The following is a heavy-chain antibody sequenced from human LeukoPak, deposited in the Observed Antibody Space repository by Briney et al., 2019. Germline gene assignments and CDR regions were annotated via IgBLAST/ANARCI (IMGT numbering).Heavy chain of an antibody. V-gene: IGHV3-7*02. CDR1: GFSFSSYW. D-gene: IGHD4-17*01. Sequence: GGSLRLSCVASGFSFSSYWMTWVRQAPGKGLEWVANIKEDGSDKYYVDSVKGRFTISRDNAKNSLYLQMNSLRAEDTAVYYCTKYGDDDTPGLNWGQGTLVTVSS. CDR3: TKYGDDDTPGLN. J-gene: IGHJ4*02. CDR2: IKEDGSDK.